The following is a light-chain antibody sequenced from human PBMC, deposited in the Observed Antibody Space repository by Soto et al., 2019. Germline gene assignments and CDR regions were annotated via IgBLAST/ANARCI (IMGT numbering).Light chain of an antibody. Sequence: DIQMTQSPSSLSASVGDRVTITCRASQGISNYLAWYQQKPGKVPKLLIYAASTLQSGVPSRFSGSGSGTDFTLTISSLRPEDVATYYCQKYNSALALTFGGGTKVEIK. CDR3: QKYNSALALT. V-gene: IGKV1-27*01. CDR1: QGISNY. CDR2: AAS. J-gene: IGKJ4*01.